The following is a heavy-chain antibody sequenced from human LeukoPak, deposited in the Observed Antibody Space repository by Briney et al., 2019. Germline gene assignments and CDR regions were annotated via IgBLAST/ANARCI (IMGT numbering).Heavy chain of an antibody. CDR1: GGTFKNHT. Sequence: GASVKVSCKASGGTFKNHTLTWVRQAPGQGLEWMGRIIPIPGIVHYAQKFQGRVTITADTSTTTAYMDLSSLRSDDTAIYYCAAEAATAIRIGDFWGQGTLLTVSS. CDR3: AAEAATAIRIGDF. CDR2: IIPIPGIV. D-gene: IGHD2-21*02. V-gene: IGHV1-69*02. J-gene: IGHJ4*02.